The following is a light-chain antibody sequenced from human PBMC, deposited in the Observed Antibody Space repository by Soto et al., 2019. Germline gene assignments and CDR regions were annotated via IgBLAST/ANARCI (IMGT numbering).Light chain of an antibody. Sequence: QSALTQPASVSGSTGQSITISCTGTSSDVGGYKYVSWYQQHPGKAPKLMIYEVINRPSGVSNRFSGSKSGNTASLTISGLQAEDESDYYCSSYTSTGTVVFGGGTKLTVL. CDR2: EVI. J-gene: IGLJ2*01. CDR3: SSYTSTGTVV. CDR1: SSDVGGYKY. V-gene: IGLV2-14*01.